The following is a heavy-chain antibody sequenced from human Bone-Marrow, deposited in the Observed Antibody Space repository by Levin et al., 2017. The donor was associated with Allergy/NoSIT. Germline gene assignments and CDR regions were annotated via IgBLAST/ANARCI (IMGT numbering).Heavy chain of an antibody. V-gene: IGHV4-4*07. CDR1: GAPISAYY. CDR2: IYASGST. D-gene: IGHD5-18*01. CDR3: ASLGYSDGYNRDQFDM. Sequence: NPSETLSLTCTVSGAPISAYYWTWIRQPAGKALEWIGRIYASGSTNYNPSLKSRLTMSIDPSKNQFSLTLGSVTAADTGFYYCASLGYSDGYNRDQFDMWGQGKMVVVSS. J-gene: IGHJ3*02.